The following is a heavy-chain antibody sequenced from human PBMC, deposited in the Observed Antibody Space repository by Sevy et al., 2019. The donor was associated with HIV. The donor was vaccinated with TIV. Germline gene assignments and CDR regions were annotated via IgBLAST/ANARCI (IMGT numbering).Heavy chain of an antibody. Sequence: ASVKVSCKASGYTFTGYYMHWVRQAPGQGLEWMGWINPNGGGTNYAQKFQGRVTMTRETSISTAYMELSRLRSDDTAVYYCARDPPYDCSSTSCYERFDYWGQGTLVTVSS. D-gene: IGHD2-2*01. CDR1: GYTFTGYY. J-gene: IGHJ4*02. CDR2: INPNGGGT. V-gene: IGHV1-2*02. CDR3: ARDPPYDCSSTSCYERFDY.